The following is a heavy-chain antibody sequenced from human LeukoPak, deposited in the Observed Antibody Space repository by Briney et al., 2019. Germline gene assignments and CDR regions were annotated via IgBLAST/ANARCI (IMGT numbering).Heavy chain of an antibody. J-gene: IGHJ4*02. D-gene: IGHD3-22*01. CDR3: ARDESTYYYDSSGYYRPPFFDY. CDR2: IIPIFGTA. CDR1: GYTFTSYG. Sequence: SVKVSCKASGYTFTSYGISWVRQAPGQGLEWMGGIIPIFGTANYAQKFQGRVTMTRDMSTSTVYMELSSLRSEDTAVYYCARDESTYYYDSSGYYRPPFFDYWGQGTLVTVSS. V-gene: IGHV1-69*05.